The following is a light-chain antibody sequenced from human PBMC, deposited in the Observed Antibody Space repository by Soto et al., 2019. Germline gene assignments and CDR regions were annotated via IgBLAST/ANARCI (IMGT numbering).Light chain of an antibody. J-gene: IGLJ2*01. V-gene: IGLV2-14*01. CDR1: SSDVGGYMY. CDR3: SSYTSRSTLMV. CDR2: DVS. Sequence: QSALTQPASVSGSPGQSITISCTGTSSDVGGYMYVSWYQQHPGKSPKLMIYDVSNRPSGVSNRFSGSKSGNTASLTISGLQAEDEAEYCCSSYTSRSTLMVFGGGTKLTVL.